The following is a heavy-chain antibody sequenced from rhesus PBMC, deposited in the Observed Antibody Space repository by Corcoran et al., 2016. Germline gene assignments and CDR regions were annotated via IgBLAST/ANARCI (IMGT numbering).Heavy chain of an antibody. Sequence: EVRLVQSGAEVKKPGASVRISCKASGYRFTDYYLHWVRQTPEKGLEWVGRIDPEYGEADYAQKFQDRVTITRDTSTDTAYMELSSLRSEDTAIYYCATGQDISGYMYDYWGQGVLVTVSS. J-gene: IGHJ4*01. V-gene: IGHV1-111*01. CDR1: GYRFTDYY. CDR2: IDPEYGEA. CDR3: ATGQDISGYMYDY. D-gene: IGHD6-31*01.